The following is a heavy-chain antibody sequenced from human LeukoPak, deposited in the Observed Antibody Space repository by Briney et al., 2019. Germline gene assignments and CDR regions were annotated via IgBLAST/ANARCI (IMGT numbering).Heavy chain of an antibody. J-gene: IGHJ4*02. CDR3: ARDQGLHSYGYRLIDY. CDR2: ISAYNGNT. V-gene: IGHV1-18*01. CDR1: GYTFTSYG. Sequence: GASVKVSCKASGYTFTSYGISWVRQAPGQGLEWMGWISAYNGNTNYAQKLQGRVTMTTDTSTSTAYMELRSLRSDDTAVYYCARDQGLHSYGYRLIDYWGQGTLVTVSS. D-gene: IGHD5-18*01.